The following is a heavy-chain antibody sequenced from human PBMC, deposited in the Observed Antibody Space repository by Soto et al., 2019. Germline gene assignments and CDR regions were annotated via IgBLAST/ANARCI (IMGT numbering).Heavy chain of an antibody. V-gene: IGHV4-34*01. D-gene: IGHD1-26*01. CDR3: ARAAPVGTPRTFYYYYYGMDV. CDR2: INHSGST. Sequence: WIXTRQTPGKGLECIGEINHSGSTNYNPPLKSRVTISVDTSKNQFSLKLSSVTAADTAVYYCARAAPVGTPRTFYYYYYGMDVWGQGTTVTVSS. J-gene: IGHJ6*02.